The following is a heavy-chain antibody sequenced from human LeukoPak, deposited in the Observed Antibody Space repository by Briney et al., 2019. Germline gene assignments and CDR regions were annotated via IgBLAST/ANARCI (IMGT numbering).Heavy chain of an antibody. CDR2: IYHSGST. V-gene: IGHV4-38-2*02. D-gene: IGHD1/OR15-1a*01. CDR1: GYSISSGYY. Sequence: PSETLSLTCTVSGYSISSGYYWGWIRQPPGKGLEWIGSIYHSGSTYYNPSLKSRVTISVDTSKNQFSLKLSSVTAADTAVYYCARQIEQYFDYWGQGTLVTVSS. J-gene: IGHJ4*02. CDR3: ARQIEQYFDY.